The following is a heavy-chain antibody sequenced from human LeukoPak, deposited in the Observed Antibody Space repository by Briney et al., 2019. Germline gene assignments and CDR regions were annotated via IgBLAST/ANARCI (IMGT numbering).Heavy chain of an antibody. CDR1: GGSISSGSYY. CDR3: ARDSVFWSGYYTLGYYYYGMDV. D-gene: IGHD3-3*01. Sequence: SETLSLTCTVSGGSISSGSYYWSWIRQPAGEGLEWIGRIYTSGSTNYNPSLKSRVTISVDTSKNQFSLKLSSVTAADTAVYYCARDSVFWSGYYTLGYYYYGMDVWGQGTTVTVSS. CDR2: IYTSGST. J-gene: IGHJ6*02. V-gene: IGHV4-61*02.